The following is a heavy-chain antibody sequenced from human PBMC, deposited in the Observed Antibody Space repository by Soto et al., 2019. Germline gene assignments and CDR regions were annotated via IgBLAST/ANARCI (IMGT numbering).Heavy chain of an antibody. D-gene: IGHD5-12*01. CDR2: IQSKTDGGTT. CDR3: TTRFGRGYWEDYYGMDV. V-gene: IGHV3-15*07. CDR1: GFTFSNAW. Sequence: EVQLVEFGGGLIKPGGSLRLSCAASGFTFSNAWMDWVRQTPGKGLEWVGRIQSKTDGGTTDYAAPVKGRFSISRDDLKTPLYLQMNSLKTEDTAVYYWTTRFGRGYWEDYYGMDVWGQGTTVTVSS. J-gene: IGHJ6*02.